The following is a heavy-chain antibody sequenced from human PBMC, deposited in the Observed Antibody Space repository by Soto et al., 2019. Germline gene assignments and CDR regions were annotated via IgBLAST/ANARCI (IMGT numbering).Heavy chain of an antibody. Sequence: SETLSLTCTVSGGSISSYYWSWIRQPAGKGLEWIGRIYTSGSTNYNPSLKSRVTMSVDTSKNQFSLKLSSVTAADTAVYYCARDRRIAVAGGINWFDPWGQGTLVTVSS. CDR2: IYTSGST. CDR1: GGSISSYY. J-gene: IGHJ5*02. V-gene: IGHV4-4*07. CDR3: ARDRRIAVAGGINWFDP. D-gene: IGHD6-19*01.